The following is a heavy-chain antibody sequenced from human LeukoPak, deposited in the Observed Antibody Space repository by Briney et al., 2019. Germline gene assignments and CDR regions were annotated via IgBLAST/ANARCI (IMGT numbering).Heavy chain of an antibody. D-gene: IGHD1-26*01. V-gene: IGHV3-33*01. J-gene: IGHJ4*02. CDR2: IWYDGSNK. CDR3: ATEGGNYLTKLND. Sequence: QAGGSLRLSCAASGLTFSSYGMHWVRQAPGKGLEWVAVIWYDGSNKYYADSVKGRFTISRDQSKNTLYLQMNSLRAEDTAVYYCATEGGNYLTKLNDWGQGTLVTVSS. CDR1: GLTFSSYG.